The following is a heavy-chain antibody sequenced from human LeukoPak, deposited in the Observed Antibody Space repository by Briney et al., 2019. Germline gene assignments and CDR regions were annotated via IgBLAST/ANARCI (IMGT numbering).Heavy chain of an antibody. V-gene: IGHV4-59*01. Sequence: SETLSLTCTVSGGSISSYYWSWIRQPPGKGVEWIGDIYYNGRTNYNPSLNSRVTISVDTSTNQLSLRRRSVTAADAAVYYCARGDTMLRGVVDEIDPWGQGTLVTVSS. D-gene: IGHD3-10*01. CDR2: IYYNGRT. J-gene: IGHJ5*02. CDR3: ARGDTMLRGVVDEIDP. CDR1: GGSISSYY.